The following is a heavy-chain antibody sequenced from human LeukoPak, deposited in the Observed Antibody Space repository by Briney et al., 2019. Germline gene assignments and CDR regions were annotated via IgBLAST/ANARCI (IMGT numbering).Heavy chain of an antibody. CDR3: ARDSGSGNNDY. Sequence: ASVKVSCKASGYTFTSYAIHWVRQAPGQRLEWMGWISAGNGSTKYSQNFQGRVTFISNTSATTAFMELSSLRSEDAAVYHCARDSGSGNNDYWGQGTLVTVSS. CDR2: ISAGNGST. V-gene: IGHV1-3*01. D-gene: IGHD1-26*01. CDR1: GYTFTSYA. J-gene: IGHJ4*02.